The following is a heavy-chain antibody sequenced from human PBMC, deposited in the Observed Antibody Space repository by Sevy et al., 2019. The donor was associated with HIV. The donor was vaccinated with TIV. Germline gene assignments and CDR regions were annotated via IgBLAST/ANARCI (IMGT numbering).Heavy chain of an antibody. D-gene: IGHD2-21*01. J-gene: IGHJ4*02. CDR2: IDQDGSQK. Sequence: GGSLRLSCAASGFTFTDYFMGWVRQAPGKGLEWVADIDQDGSQKNYVDSVKGRFTISRDNAKNSVYLQLNRLRVDDTAVYYCMRELWPGDYWGQGTLVTVSS. CDR3: MRELWPGDY. V-gene: IGHV3-7*01. CDR1: GFTFTDYF.